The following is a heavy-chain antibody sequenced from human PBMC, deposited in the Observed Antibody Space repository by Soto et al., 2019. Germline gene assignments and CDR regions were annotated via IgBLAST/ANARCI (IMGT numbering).Heavy chain of an antibody. D-gene: IGHD3-10*01. V-gene: IGHV1-46*01. CDR2: INPSGGST. CDR1: GYTFTSNY. CDR3: ARGLGVRYYYYGMDV. Sequence: ASVKVSCKASGYTFTSNYRYWVRQAPGQGLEWMGIINPSGGSTSYAQKFQGRVTMTRDTSTSTAYMELSSLRSEDTAVYYCARGLGVRYYYYGMDVWGQGTTVTVSS. J-gene: IGHJ6*02.